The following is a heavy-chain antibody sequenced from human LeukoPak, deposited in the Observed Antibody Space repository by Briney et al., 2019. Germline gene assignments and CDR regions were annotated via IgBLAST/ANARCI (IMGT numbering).Heavy chain of an antibody. V-gene: IGHV3-33*01. Sequence: GGSLRLSCAASGFTFSSYGMHWVRQAPGKGLERVAVIWYDGSNKYYADSVKGRFTISRDNSKNTLYLQMNSLRAEDTAVYYCARDRGFGAPDYWGQGTLVTVSS. CDR1: GFTFSSYG. CDR2: IWYDGSNK. D-gene: IGHD3-10*01. CDR3: ARDRGFGAPDY. J-gene: IGHJ4*02.